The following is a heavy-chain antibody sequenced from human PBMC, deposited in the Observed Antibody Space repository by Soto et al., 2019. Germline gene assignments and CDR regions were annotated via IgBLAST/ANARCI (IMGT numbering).Heavy chain of an antibody. CDR2: MYYTGKT. V-gene: IGHV4-30-4*01. J-gene: IGHJ4*02. CDR1: GTTISSGDHY. CDR3: ARVYGRGDYFDF. Sequence: QVQLQESGPGLVKPSQTLSLTCTVSGTTISSGDHYWSWIRQAPGKGLEWIGYMYYTGKTYYNTSLQSLVTLSVDTSKNQFSLKMTSVTAADTAMYFCARVYGRGDYFDFWGRGTLVSVSS. D-gene: IGHD1-26*01.